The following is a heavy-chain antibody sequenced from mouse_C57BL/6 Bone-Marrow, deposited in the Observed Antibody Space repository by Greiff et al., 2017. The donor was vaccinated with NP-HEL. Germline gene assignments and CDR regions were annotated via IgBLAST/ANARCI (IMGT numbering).Heavy chain of an antibody. Sequence: EVKLMESEGGLVQPGSSMKLSCTASGFTFSDYYMAWVRQVPEKGLEWVANINYDGSSTYYLDSLKSRFIISRDNAKNILYLQMSSLKSEDTATYYCARALGSSYGYFDVWGTGTTVTVSS. J-gene: IGHJ1*03. CDR3: ARALGSSYGYFDV. D-gene: IGHD1-1*01. CDR1: GFTFSDYY. V-gene: IGHV5-16*01. CDR2: INYDGSST.